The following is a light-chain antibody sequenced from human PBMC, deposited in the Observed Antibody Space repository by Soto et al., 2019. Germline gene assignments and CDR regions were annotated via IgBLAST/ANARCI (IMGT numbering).Light chain of an antibody. CDR3: HQYDSWT. V-gene: IGKV3-20*01. CDR2: GAS. J-gene: IGKJ1*01. CDR1: QSFNSIY. Sequence: EIVLTQSAGTLSLSPGERATLSCRASQSFNSIYLAWYQQKPGQAPRLLIYGASSRATGIPDRFSGSGSGTDFTLTISRLEPEDFAVYYCHQYDSWTFGQGTKVDIK.